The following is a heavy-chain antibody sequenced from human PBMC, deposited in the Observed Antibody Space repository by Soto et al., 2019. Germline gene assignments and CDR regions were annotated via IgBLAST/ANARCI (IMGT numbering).Heavy chain of an antibody. CDR1: GYTFTSYG. V-gene: IGHV1-18*01. D-gene: IGHD3-9*01. CDR2: ISAYNGNT. J-gene: IGHJ3*02. CDR3: ARDVLRYFDWFPDPHVFDI. Sequence: GPSVKVSCKASGYTFTSYGISWVRQAPGQGLEWMGWISAYNGNTNYAQKLQGRVTMTTDTSTSTAYMELRSLRSDDTAVYYCARDVLRYFDWFPDPHVFDICGQGTMVTVSS.